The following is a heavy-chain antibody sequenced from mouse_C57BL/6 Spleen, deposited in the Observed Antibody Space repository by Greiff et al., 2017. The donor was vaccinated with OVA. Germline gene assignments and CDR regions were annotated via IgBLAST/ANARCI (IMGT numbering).Heavy chain of an antibody. CDR3: TRGGTTVVADY. CDR2: ISSGGDYI. CDR1: GFTFSSYA. D-gene: IGHD1-1*01. J-gene: IGHJ2*01. V-gene: IGHV5-9-1*02. Sequence: EVKLQESGEGLVKPGGSLKLSCAASGFTFSSYAMSWVRQTPEKRLEWVAYISSGGDYIYYADTVKGRFTISRDNARNTLYLQMSSLKSEDTAMYYCTRGGTTVVADYWGQGTTLTVSS.